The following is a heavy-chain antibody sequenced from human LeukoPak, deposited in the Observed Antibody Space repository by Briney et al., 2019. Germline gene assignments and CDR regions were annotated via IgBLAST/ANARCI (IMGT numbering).Heavy chain of an antibody. CDR3: ARVRGTVVTRGYYFDY. V-gene: IGHV4-34*01. D-gene: IGHD4-23*01. J-gene: IGHJ4*02. CDR1: GGSFSGYY. CDR2: INHSGST. Sequence: SETLSLTCAVYGGSFSGYYWSWIRQPPGKGLEWIGEINHSGSTNYNPSLKSRVTISVDTSKNQFSLKLSSVTAADTAVYYCARVRGTVVTRGYYFDYWGQGTLVTVSS.